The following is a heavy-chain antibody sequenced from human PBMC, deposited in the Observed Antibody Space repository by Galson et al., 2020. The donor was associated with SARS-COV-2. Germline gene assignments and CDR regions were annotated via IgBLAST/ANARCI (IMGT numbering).Heavy chain of an antibody. D-gene: IGHD3-16*02. CDR2: ISSSSSYI. CDR1: GFTFSSYS. Sequence: GGSLRLSCAASGFTFSSYSMNWVRQAPGKGLEWVSSISSSSSYIYYADSVKGRFTISRDNAKNSLYLQMNSLRAEDTAVYYCARDSNIWGSYRRDALDIWGQGTMVTVSS. CDR3: ARDSNIWGSYRRDALDI. V-gene: IGHV3-21*01. J-gene: IGHJ3*02.